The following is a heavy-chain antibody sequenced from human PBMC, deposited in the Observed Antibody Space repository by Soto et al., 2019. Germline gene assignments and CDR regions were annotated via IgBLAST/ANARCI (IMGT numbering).Heavy chain of an antibody. J-gene: IGHJ6*02. V-gene: IGHV3-11*06. CDR2: ISSSSSYT. CDR1: GFTFSDYY. CDR3: ARDWRDPPYYYYGMDV. Sequence: QVQLVESGGGLVKPGGSLRLSCAASGFTFSDYYMSWIRQAPGKGLEWVSYISSSSSYTNYADSVKGRFTISRDNAKNSLYLQMNSLRAEDTAVCYCARDWRDPPYYYYGMDVWGQGTTVTVSS.